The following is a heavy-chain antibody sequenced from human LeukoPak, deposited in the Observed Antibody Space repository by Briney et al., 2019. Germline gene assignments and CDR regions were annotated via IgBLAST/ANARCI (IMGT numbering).Heavy chain of an antibody. V-gene: IGHV3-9*01. Sequence: GRSLRLSCAASGFTFDDYAMHWVRQAPGKGLEWVSGISWNSGSIGYADSVKGRFTISRDNAKNSLYLQMNSLRAEDTAVYYCARAEYHYYYGMDVWGQGTTVTVSS. J-gene: IGHJ6*02. CDR1: GFTFDDYA. CDR3: ARAEYHYYYGMDV. CDR2: ISWNSGSI.